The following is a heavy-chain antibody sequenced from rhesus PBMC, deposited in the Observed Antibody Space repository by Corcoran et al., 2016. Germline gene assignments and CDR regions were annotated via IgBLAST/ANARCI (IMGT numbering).Heavy chain of an antibody. CDR1: GFTFSSYG. D-gene: IGHD6-25*01. J-gene: IGHJ4*01. V-gene: IGHV3S16*01. CDR2: ISSASNYI. Sequence: EVQLVASGGGLVQPGGSLRLSCAASGFTFSSYGMSWVRQAPGKGLEWVSAISSASNYIDYADSVMCLYTISRDNAKNSLSLQMNSLRAEDTAVYYWTRAGGSWNSVYSWGQGVLVTVSS. CDR3: TRAGGSWNSVYS.